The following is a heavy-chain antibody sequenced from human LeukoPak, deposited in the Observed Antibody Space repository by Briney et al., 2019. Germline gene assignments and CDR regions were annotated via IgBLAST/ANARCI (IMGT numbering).Heavy chain of an antibody. CDR3: ARGVRYYYYDSSGYYDDY. Sequence: GASVKVSCKASGYTFSTYGIAWMRQAPGQGLEWMGWINPSNGGAGYAQILQGRIFMTADISTNTADMELSSLRSDDTAVYFCARGVRYYYYDSSGYYDDYWGQGTLVTVSS. CDR2: INPSNGGA. J-gene: IGHJ4*02. V-gene: IGHV1-18*04. D-gene: IGHD3-22*01. CDR1: GYTFSTYG.